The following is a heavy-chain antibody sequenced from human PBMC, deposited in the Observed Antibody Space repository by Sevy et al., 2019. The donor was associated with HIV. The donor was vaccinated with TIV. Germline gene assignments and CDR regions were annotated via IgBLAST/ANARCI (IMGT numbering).Heavy chain of an antibody. CDR2: IRSKDYGGTT. V-gene: IGHV3-49*03. CDR3: TRDGGGGNILASYYYYDMDV. CDR1: GFTFGDFA. J-gene: IGHJ6*02. D-gene: IGHD2-21*01. Sequence: GGSLRLSCTTSGFTFGDFAMSWFRQAPGKGLEWVGFIRSKDYGGTTEYAASVKGRFTISRDDSQNSVYMQMNSLKTEDTAVYFCTRDGGGGNILASYYYYDMDVWGQGTTVTVSS.